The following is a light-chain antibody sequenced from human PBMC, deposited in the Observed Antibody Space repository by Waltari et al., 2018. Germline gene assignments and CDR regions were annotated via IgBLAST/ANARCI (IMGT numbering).Light chain of an antibody. CDR1: SSDLGGYKY. J-gene: IGLJ1*01. CDR3: SSYAGSNNLV. CDR2: EVS. V-gene: IGLV2-8*01. Sequence: QSALTQPPSASGSPGQSVTISCPGTSSDLGGYKYFSWYRQHPGKGPKFLIYEVSKRPSGVPNRFSGSKSGNTASLTVSGLQAEDEADYYCSSYAGSNNLVFGTGTKVTVL.